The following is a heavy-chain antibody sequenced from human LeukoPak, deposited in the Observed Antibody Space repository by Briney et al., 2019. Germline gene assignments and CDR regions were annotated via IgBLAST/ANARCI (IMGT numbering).Heavy chain of an antibody. CDR2: INPNSGGT. J-gene: IGHJ6*02. CDR1: GYTFTGYY. D-gene: IGHD2-15*01. CDR3: ARDQYCSGGSCYYYYYYGMDV. Sequence: ASVKVSCKASGYTFTGYYTHWVRQAPGQGLEWMGWINPNSGGTNYAQKFQGRVTMTRDTSISTAYMELSRLRSDDTAVYYCARDQYCSGGSCYYYYYYGMDVWGQGTTVTVSS. V-gene: IGHV1-2*02.